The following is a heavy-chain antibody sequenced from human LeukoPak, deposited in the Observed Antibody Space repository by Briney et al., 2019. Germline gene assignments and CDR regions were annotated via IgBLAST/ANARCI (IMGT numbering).Heavy chain of an antibody. CDR3: ARNEHYDSWSGYLGYFDY. CDR1: GYTFTGYY. D-gene: IGHD3-3*01. J-gene: IGHJ4*02. CDR2: INPNSGGT. Sequence: ASVKVSCKASGYTFTGYYMHWVRQAPGQGLEWMGWINPNSGGTNYAQKFQGRVTMTRDTSISTAYMELSRLRSDDTAVYYCARNEHYDSWSGYLGYFDYWGQGTLVTVSS. V-gene: IGHV1-2*02.